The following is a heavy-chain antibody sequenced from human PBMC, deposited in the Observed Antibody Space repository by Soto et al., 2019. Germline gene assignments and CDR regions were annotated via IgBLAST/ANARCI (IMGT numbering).Heavy chain of an antibody. CDR2: VSGSSSYI. D-gene: IGHD4-17*01. CDR3: ARDLRGHYGP. V-gene: IGHV3-21*06. CDR1: GFNFRNFN. J-gene: IGHJ3*01. Sequence: SCEGSGFNFRNFNMIWVRQAPGKGLEWVSSVSGSSSYIYYADSVKGRFTVSRDNANNLVFLQMNGLRPEDTAMYCCARDLRGHYGPWGQGTMVTVSS.